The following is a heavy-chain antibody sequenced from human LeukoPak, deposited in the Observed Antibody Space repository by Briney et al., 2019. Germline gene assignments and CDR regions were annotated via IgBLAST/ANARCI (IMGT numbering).Heavy chain of an antibody. J-gene: IGHJ4*02. CDR3: ARGPPGIAVAGRYFDC. CDR1: VVTFCSNS. V-gene: IGHV3-21*01. Sequence: GGSLRVSCAAPVVTFCSNSMNWGRQAPGKGLGWVSSIISSSSYIYYADSVKGRFTLSREKATNSLYLQMNSLRAEATAEYYCARGPPGIAVAGRYFDCWGQGTLVTDSS. D-gene: IGHD6-19*01. CDR2: IISSSSYI.